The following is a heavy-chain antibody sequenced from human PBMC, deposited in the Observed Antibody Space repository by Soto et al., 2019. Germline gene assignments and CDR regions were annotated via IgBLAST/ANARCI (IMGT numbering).Heavy chain of an antibody. Sequence: GASVKVSCKASGFTFTSSAMQWVRQARGQRLEWIGWIVVGSGNTNYAQKFQERVTITRDMSTSTAYMELSSLRSEDTAVYYCAADPGYSFGGGGTFDYWGQGTLVTVSS. J-gene: IGHJ4*02. CDR3: AADPGYSFGGGGTFDY. V-gene: IGHV1-58*02. CDR1: GFTFTSSA. D-gene: IGHD5-18*01. CDR2: IVVGSGNT.